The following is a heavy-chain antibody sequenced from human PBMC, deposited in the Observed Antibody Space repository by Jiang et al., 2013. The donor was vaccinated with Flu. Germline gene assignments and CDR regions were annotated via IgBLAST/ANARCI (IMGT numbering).Heavy chain of an antibody. CDR2: IYYSGST. Sequence: GSGLVKPSQTLSLTCTVSGGSISSGGYYWSWIRQHPGKGLEWIGYIYYSGSTYYNPSLKSRVTISVDTSKNQFSLKLSSVTAADTAVYYCARDPSRDYYDSSGYYWYFDLWGRGTLVTVSS. J-gene: IGHJ2*01. CDR3: ARDPSRDYYDSSGYYWYFDL. D-gene: IGHD3-22*01. V-gene: IGHV4-31*03. CDR1: GGSISSGGYY.